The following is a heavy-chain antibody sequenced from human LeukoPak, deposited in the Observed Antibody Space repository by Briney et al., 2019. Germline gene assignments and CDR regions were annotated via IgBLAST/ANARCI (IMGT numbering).Heavy chain of an antibody. CDR2: ISGSGGST. CDR1: GFTLSSYA. V-gene: IGHV3-23*01. D-gene: IGHD1-1*01. Sequence: GGSLRLSCAASGFTLSSYAMSWVRQAPGKGLEWVSAISGSGGSTYYADSVKGRFTIPRDNSKNTLYLQMNSLRAEDTAVYYCAKQRTSKGVARSYFDYWGQGTLVTVSS. J-gene: IGHJ4*02. CDR3: AKQRTSKGVARSYFDY.